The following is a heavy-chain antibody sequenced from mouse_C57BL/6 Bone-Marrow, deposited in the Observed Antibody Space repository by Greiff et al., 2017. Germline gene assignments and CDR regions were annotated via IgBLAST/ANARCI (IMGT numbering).Heavy chain of an antibody. V-gene: IGHV1-85*01. CDR3: VDYYGSSWYYGDY. Sequence: VKLPQSGPELVKPGASVKLSCKASGYTFPSYDINWVKQRTGTGLEWIGWIYPRDGSTKYNEKFKGKATLTVDTSSSTAYMELHSLTSEDSAVYFCVDYYGSSWYYGDYWGQGTTLTVSS. CDR2: IYPRDGST. CDR1: GYTFPSYD. J-gene: IGHJ2*01. D-gene: IGHD1-1*01.